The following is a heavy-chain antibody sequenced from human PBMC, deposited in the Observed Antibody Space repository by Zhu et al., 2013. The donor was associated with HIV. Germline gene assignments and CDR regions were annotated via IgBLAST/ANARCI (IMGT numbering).Heavy chain of an antibody. CDR1: GGTFSSYA. D-gene: IGHD2-15*01. CDR3: ARDRGYCSGGSCNHAFDI. Sequence: QVQLVQSGAEVKKPGSSVKVSCKASGGTFSSYAISWVRQAPGQGLEWMGGIIPIFGTANYAQKFQGRVTITADESTSTAYMELSSLRSEDTAVYYCARDRGYCSGGSCNHAFDIWGQGTMVTVSS. V-gene: IGHV1-69*01. CDR2: IIPIFGTA. J-gene: IGHJ3*02.